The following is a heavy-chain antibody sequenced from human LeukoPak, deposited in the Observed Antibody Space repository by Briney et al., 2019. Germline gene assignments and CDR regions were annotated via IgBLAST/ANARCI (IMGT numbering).Heavy chain of an antibody. CDR1: GFTFSGHF. Sequence: GGSLRLSCAASGFTFSGHFMSWVRQAPGKGLEWVANINQDGSEKYYEKSVKGRFTISRDSARDSLYLQMNSLRAEDTAVYYCARAEYYYGSGTTLGVDWGQGTLVTVSS. J-gene: IGHJ4*02. CDR2: INQDGSEK. V-gene: IGHV3-7*01. D-gene: IGHD3-10*01. CDR3: ARAEYYYGSGTTLGVD.